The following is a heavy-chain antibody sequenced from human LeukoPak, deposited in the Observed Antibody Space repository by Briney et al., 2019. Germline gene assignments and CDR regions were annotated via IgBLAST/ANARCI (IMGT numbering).Heavy chain of an antibody. D-gene: IGHD2-8*02. J-gene: IGHJ4*02. CDR3: ARHYCTGDNCYYFDY. Sequence: SETLSLTCTASDGSINYYYWSWIRQPPGKGLEWIGFVYYNGNTNYNPSLKSRVSLSVDTSKNQFSLRLNSVTAADTAVYYCARHYCTGDNCYYFDYWGQGTLVTVSS. V-gene: IGHV4-59*01. CDR2: VYYNGNT. CDR1: DGSINYYY.